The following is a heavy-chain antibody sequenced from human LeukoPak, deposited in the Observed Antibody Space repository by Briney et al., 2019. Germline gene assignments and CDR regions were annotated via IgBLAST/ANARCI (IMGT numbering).Heavy chain of an antibody. Sequence: GGSLRLSCVASGFTVSSRYISWVRQAPGKGLEWVSVIYPSGSTYYADSVKGRFTISRDNSKNTVYLQMNSLRAEDTAVYFCARDLAGSSGDYFDFWGQGTLVTVSS. CDR2: IYPSGST. D-gene: IGHD6-13*01. V-gene: IGHV3-66*01. CDR3: ARDLAGSSGDYFDF. J-gene: IGHJ4*02. CDR1: GFTVSSRY.